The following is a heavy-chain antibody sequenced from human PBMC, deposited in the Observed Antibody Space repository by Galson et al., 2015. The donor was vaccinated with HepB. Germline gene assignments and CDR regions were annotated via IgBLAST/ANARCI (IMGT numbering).Heavy chain of an antibody. V-gene: IGHV3-15*01. J-gene: IGHJ6*02. Sequence: GSLRLSCAASGFTFSNAWMNWVRQAPGKGLEWVGRIKSKTDGGTTDYAAPVKARFTISRDDSKNTLYLQMNSLKTEDTAVYYCTTVIAAAAPEDYYYFGMDVWGQGTTVTVSS. CDR3: TTVIAAAAPEDYYYFGMDV. CDR1: GFTFSNAW. CDR2: IKSKTDGGTT. D-gene: IGHD6-13*01.